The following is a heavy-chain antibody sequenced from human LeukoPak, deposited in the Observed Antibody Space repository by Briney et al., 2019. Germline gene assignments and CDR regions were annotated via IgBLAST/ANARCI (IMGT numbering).Heavy chain of an antibody. V-gene: IGHV3-23*01. CDR2: IGTSGDRT. Sequence: GGSLRLSCSASGFTFSSSAMSWVRQAPGKGLEWVSAIGTSGDRTFCADSVKGRFTISRDNSKNTLYLQMNSLRAEDTAVYYCARDRPYFDYWGQGTLVTVSS. CDR1: GFTFSSSA. CDR3: ARDRPYFDY. J-gene: IGHJ4*02.